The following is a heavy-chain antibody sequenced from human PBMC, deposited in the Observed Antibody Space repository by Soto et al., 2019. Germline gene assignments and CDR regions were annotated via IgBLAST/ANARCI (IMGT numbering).Heavy chain of an antibody. CDR3: ARGRVVPADIVSQRYYYYSGMDV. D-gene: IGHD2-2*02. CDR1: GGSFSGYY. CDR2: INHSGST. V-gene: IGHV4-34*01. Sequence: SETLSLTCAVYGGSFSGYYWSWIRQPPGKGLEWIGEINHSGSTNYNPSLKSRVTISVDTSKNQFSLKLSSVTAADTAVYYCARGRVVPADIVSQRYYYYSGMDVCGQGPTVTVSS. J-gene: IGHJ6*02.